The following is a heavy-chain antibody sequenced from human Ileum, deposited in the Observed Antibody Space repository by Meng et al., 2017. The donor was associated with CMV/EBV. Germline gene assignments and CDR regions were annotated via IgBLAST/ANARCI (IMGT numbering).Heavy chain of an antibody. J-gene: IGHJ4*02. Sequence: HVQLQGSGPGLVKPSETLSLTCTVSGGSISSDYWSWIRQPAGKGLQWVGRIYTSGSTNYNPSLKSRVTMSVDTSKNQFSLNLSSVTAADTAVYYCARESQQLYRTLDYWGQGTLVTVSS. D-gene: IGHD3-16*02. CDR3: ARESQQLYRTLDY. CDR2: IYTSGST. V-gene: IGHV4-4*07. CDR1: GGSISSDY.